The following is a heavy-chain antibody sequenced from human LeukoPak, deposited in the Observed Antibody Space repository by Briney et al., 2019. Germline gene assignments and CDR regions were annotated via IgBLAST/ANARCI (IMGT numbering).Heavy chain of an antibody. CDR3: ARSGSYGSGSYSNWFDP. CDR1: GGSISSSTYF. D-gene: IGHD3-10*01. Sequence: PSETLSLTCSVSGGSISSSTYFWGWIRQPPGKGLEWIASIHYSGSTYSNPSLKSRFTISVDTSKNQFSLRLSSVSAADTAVYYCARSGSYGSGSYSNWFDPWGQGTLVTVSS. J-gene: IGHJ5*02. V-gene: IGHV4-39*01. CDR2: IHYSGST.